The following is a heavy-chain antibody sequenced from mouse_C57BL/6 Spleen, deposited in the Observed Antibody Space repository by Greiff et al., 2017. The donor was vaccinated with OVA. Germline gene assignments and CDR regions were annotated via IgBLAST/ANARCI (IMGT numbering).Heavy chain of an antibody. Sequence: QVQLKQSGPELVKPGASVKTSCKASGYAFSSSWMNWVKQRPGKGLEWIGRIYPGDGDTNYNGKFKGKATLTADKSSSTAYMQLSSLTSEDSAVYFCARWGTTVVANFDYWGQGTTLTVSS. D-gene: IGHD1-1*01. CDR2: IYPGDGDT. CDR1: GYAFSSSW. J-gene: IGHJ2*01. CDR3: ARWGTTVVANFDY. V-gene: IGHV1-82*01.